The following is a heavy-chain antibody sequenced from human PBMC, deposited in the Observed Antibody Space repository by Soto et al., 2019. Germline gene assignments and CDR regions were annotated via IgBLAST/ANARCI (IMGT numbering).Heavy chain of an antibody. D-gene: IGHD3-10*01. CDR3: ARQTPGAMVRGVIPYYYYYMDV. CDR1: GGSISSYY. J-gene: IGHJ6*03. V-gene: IGHV4-59*08. CDR2: IYYSGST. Sequence: PSETLSLTCTVSGGSISSYYWSWIRQPPGKELEWIGYIYYSGSTNYNPSLKSRVTISVDTSKNQFSLKLSSVTAADTAVYYCARQTPGAMVRGVIPYYYYYMDVWGKGTTVTVSS.